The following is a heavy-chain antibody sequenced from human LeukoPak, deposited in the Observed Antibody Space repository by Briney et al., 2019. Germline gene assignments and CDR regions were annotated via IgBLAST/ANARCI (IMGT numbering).Heavy chain of an antibody. CDR2: IYYSGST. CDR1: GGSISSSSYY. J-gene: IGHJ3*02. Sequence: SETLSLTCTVSGGSISSSSYYWAWIRQPPGKGLEWIGSIYYSGSTYYNPSLKSRVTISLDTSKNQFSLKLSSVTAADTAVYYCARHDPIVGTPDAFDIWGQGTMVTVSS. CDR3: ARHDPIVGTPDAFDI. V-gene: IGHV4-39*01. D-gene: IGHD1-26*01.